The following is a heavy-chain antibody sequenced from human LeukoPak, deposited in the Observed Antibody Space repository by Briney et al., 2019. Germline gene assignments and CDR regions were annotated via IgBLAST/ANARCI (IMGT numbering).Heavy chain of an antibody. J-gene: IGHJ4*02. CDR2: IIPIFGTA. CDR3: ARVLYSSGWYFDY. Sequence: GASVKVSCKASGGTFSSCAISWVRQAPGQGLEWMGGIIPIFGTANYAQKFQGRVTITTDESTSTAYMELSSLRSEDTAVYYCARVLYSSGWYFDYWGRGTLVTVSS. V-gene: IGHV1-69*05. CDR1: GGTFSSCA. D-gene: IGHD6-19*01.